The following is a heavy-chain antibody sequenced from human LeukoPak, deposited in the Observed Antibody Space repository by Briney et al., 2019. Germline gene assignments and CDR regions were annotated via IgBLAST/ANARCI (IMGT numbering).Heavy chain of an antibody. CDR2: ISWNSGNI. CDR3: AKDAYGEATFFYYMDV. D-gene: IGHD2/OR15-2a*01. Sequence: GGSLRLSCAGSGFTFDDYAMHWVRQTPGKGLEWVSGISWNSGNIAYADFVGGRFTISRDNAKNSLSLQMNSLSDEDTAVYYCAKDAYGEATFFYYMDVWGKGTTVTVSS. V-gene: IGHV3-9*01. J-gene: IGHJ6*03. CDR1: GFTFDDYA.